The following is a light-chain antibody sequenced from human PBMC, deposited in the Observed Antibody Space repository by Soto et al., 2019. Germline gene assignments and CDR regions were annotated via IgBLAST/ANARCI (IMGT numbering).Light chain of an antibody. CDR3: QQYGSSGT. CDR1: QTISSW. V-gene: IGKV1-5*03. CDR2: KAS. J-gene: IGKJ1*01. Sequence: DIHITQSPSTLSGSGGDRVTITCRSIQTISSWLAWYQQKPGKAPKLLVYKASTLKSGVPSRFSGSGSGTDFTLTISRLEPEDFAVYYCQQYGSSGTFGQGTKVDIK.